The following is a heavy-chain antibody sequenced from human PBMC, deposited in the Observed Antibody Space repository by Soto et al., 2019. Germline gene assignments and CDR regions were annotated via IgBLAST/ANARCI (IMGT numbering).Heavy chain of an antibody. J-gene: IGHJ5*02. CDR3: ARMKRDIVVVPAAMRGLSWFDP. D-gene: IGHD2-2*01. CDR2: IYYSGST. V-gene: IGHV4-31*03. CDR1: GGSISSGGYY. Sequence: SETLSLTCTVSGGSISSGGYYWSWIRQHPGKGLEWIRYIYYSGSTYYNPSLKSRVTISVDTSKSQFSLKLNSVTAADTAVYYCARMKRDIVVVPAAMRGLSWFDPWGQGTLVTVSS.